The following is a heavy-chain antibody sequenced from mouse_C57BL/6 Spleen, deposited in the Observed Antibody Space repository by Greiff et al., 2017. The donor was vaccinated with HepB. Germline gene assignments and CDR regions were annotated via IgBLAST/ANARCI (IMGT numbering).Heavy chain of an antibody. V-gene: IGHV5-4*03. CDR1: GFTFSSYA. Sequence: VKLVESGGGLVKPGGSLKLSCAASGFTFSSYAMSWVRQTPEKRLEWVATISDGGSYTYYPDNVKGRFTISRDNAKNNLYLQMSHLKSEDTAMYYCARGGYYGFDYWGQGTTLTVSS. CDR3: ARGGYYGFDY. J-gene: IGHJ2*01. CDR2: ISDGGSYT. D-gene: IGHD1-1*01.